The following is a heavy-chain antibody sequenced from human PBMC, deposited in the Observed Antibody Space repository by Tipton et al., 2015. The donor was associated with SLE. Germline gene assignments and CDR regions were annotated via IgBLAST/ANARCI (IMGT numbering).Heavy chain of an antibody. CDR1: GFTFSSYA. CDR3: AKVGFPSGVYCGGDCYLDFYYFDY. J-gene: IGHJ4*02. CDR2: ISGSGGST. V-gene: IGHV3-23*01. D-gene: IGHD2-21*01. Sequence: SLRLSCAASGFTFSSYAMSWVRQAPGKGLEWVSAISGSGGSTYYADSVKGRFTISRDNSKNTLYLQMNSLRAEDTAVYYCAKVGFPSGVYCGGDCYLDFYYFDYWGQGTLVTVSS.